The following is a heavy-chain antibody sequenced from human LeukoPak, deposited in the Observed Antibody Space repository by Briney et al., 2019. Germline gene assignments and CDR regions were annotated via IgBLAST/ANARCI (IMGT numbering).Heavy chain of an antibody. Sequence: PSETLSLTCTVSGYSVSSGYYWGWIRQPPGKGLEWIGSIYHSGSTYYNPSLKSRVTISIDTSKNQFSLKLSSVTAADTAVYYCARVWPSPSYFDYWGQGTLVTVSS. J-gene: IGHJ4*02. CDR1: GYSVSSGYY. CDR3: ARVWPSPSYFDY. CDR2: IYHSGST. V-gene: IGHV4-38-2*02.